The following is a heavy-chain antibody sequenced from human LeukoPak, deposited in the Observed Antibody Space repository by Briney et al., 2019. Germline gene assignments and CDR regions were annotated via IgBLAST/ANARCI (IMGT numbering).Heavy chain of an antibody. CDR3: ARVGGYSSARAEFDY. CDR1: GGSISSYY. V-gene: IGHV4-59*12. D-gene: IGHD6-25*01. J-gene: IGHJ4*02. Sequence: SETLTLTCTVSGGSISSYYWSWIRQPPGKGLEWIGYIYYSGSTNYNPSLKSRVIISVDTSKNQFSLKLSSVTAADTAVYYCARVGGYSSARAEFDYWGQGTLVTVSS. CDR2: IYYSGST.